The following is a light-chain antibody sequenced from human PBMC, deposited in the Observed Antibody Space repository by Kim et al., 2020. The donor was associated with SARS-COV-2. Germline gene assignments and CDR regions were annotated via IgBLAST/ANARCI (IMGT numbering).Light chain of an antibody. CDR1: NLGDKY. Sequence: VSPGQTASITCSGDNLGDKYACWYQQKPGRSPVLVIYQDNKRPSGIPERFSGSNSGNTATLTISGTQAMDEADYFCQAWDSSIYYVFGTGTKVTVL. J-gene: IGLJ1*01. CDR3: QAWDSSIYYV. CDR2: QDN. V-gene: IGLV3-1*01.